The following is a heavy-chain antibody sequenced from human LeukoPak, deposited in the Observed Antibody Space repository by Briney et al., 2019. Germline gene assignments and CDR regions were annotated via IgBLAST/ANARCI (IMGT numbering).Heavy chain of an antibody. CDR3: ARREGYCSSTSCPRGSFDY. V-gene: IGHV4-39*01. CDR1: GGSISSSSYY. CDR2: IYYSGST. D-gene: IGHD2-2*01. J-gene: IGHJ4*02. Sequence: PSETLSLTCTVSGGSISSSSYYWGWIRQPPGKGLEWIGSIYYSGSTYYNPSLKSRVTISVDTSKNQFSLKLSSVTAADTAVYYCARREGYCSSTSCPRGSFDYWGQRTLVTLSS.